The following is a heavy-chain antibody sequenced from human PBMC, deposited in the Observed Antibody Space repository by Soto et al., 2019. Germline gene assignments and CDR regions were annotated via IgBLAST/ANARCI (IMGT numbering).Heavy chain of an antibody. CDR3: ARQLRCLSTSGEVLVPLDH. D-gene: IGHD2-2*01. V-gene: IGHV1-18*01. Sequence: SKASGYTVSSFGISWVRQAPGQGLEWMGCVSGYHGDTRYVQRFQDRRAMITHPPTTRAYMERRSLRSADTPVQFCARQLRCLSTSGEVLVPLDHWGPGTLVAVSA. CDR1: GYTVSSFG. CDR2: VSGYHGDT. J-gene: IGHJ5*02.